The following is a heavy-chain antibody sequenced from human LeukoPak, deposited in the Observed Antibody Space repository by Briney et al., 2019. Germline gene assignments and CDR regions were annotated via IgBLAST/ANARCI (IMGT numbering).Heavy chain of an antibody. CDR2: IYYSGST. CDR3: ARGSGWYYY. J-gene: IGHJ4*02. V-gene: IGHV4-59*08. D-gene: IGHD6-19*01. Sequence: SETLSLTCTVSGGSISSYYWSWIRQPPGKGLEWIGNIYYSGSTNYNPSVRSRVTISVDTSKNQFSLELTSVTAADTAVYYCARGSGWYYYWGQGTLVTVPS. CDR1: GGSISSYY.